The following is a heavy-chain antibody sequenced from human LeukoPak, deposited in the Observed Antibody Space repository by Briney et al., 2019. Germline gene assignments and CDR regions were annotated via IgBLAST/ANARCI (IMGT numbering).Heavy chain of an antibody. CDR2: IIPIFGTA. V-gene: IGHV1-69*06. CDR3: ARAHYDSSGYYSALSSY. Sequence: GASVKVSCKASGGTFSSYAISWVRQAPGQGLEWMGGIIPIFGTANYAQKFQGRVTITADKSTSTAYMELSSLRSEDTAVYYCARAHYDSSGYYSALSSYWGQGTLVTVSS. CDR1: GGTFSSYA. J-gene: IGHJ4*02. D-gene: IGHD3-22*01.